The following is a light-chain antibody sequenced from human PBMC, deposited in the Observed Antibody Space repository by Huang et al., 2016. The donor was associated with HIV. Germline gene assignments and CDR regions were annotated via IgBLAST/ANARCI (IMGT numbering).Light chain of an antibody. CDR3: QQYTNWPRT. Sequence: EIVMTQSPATLSVFPGEGATLSCRARQGVSSELAWYQHKPGQSPRLLLQGASTRAPGSPARFSGSGSGTEFTLNISSLQSEDFAVYDCQQYTNWPRTFGQGTKVEIK. V-gene: IGKV3-15*01. CDR2: GAS. J-gene: IGKJ1*01. CDR1: QGVSSE.